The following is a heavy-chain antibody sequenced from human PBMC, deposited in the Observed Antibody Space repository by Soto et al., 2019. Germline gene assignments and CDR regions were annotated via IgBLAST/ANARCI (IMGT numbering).Heavy chain of an antibody. CDR2: IKQDGSEK. Sequence: EVQLVESGGVWVQPGGSLRLSCAASGFIFSSYWMSWVRQAPGKGLEWVANIKQDGSEKYYVDSVKGRFTMSRDNAKNSLYLQMNSLRAEDTAVYYCARGYCYLDIWGRGTLVNVSS. J-gene: IGHJ2*01. CDR1: GFIFSSYW. CDR3: ARGYCYLDI. V-gene: IGHV3-7*05.